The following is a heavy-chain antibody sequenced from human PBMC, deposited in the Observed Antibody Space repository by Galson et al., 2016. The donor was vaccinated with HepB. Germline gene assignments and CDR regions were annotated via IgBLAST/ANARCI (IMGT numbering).Heavy chain of an antibody. V-gene: IGHV5-51*01. D-gene: IGHD2-15*01. Sequence: QSGAEVKKPGESLKISCKGSGYSFPNFWIAWVRQMPGKGLEWMGTIYPGDSDTRYSPSSQGQVTISADKSLSIAYLQWTSLKASDTAMYYCARQRSPSYNWFDPWGQGTLVTVSS. CDR3: ARQRSPSYNWFDP. J-gene: IGHJ5*02. CDR1: GYSFPNFW. CDR2: IYPGDSDT.